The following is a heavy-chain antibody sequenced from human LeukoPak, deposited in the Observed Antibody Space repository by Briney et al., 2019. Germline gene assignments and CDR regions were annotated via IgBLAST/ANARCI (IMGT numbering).Heavy chain of an antibody. CDR3: ARSYYDILTGPDRRGFSFDY. D-gene: IGHD3-9*01. V-gene: IGHV1-46*01. CDR2: INPIGGST. Sequence: ASVTVSCMASGYTFTSYYMHWVRQAPGQGREGMGIINPIGGSTSYAQKFQGRVTMTRDTSTSTVYMELSSQRSEDTAVYYCARSYYDILTGPDRRGFSFDYWGQGTLVTVSS. J-gene: IGHJ4*02. CDR1: GYTFTSYY.